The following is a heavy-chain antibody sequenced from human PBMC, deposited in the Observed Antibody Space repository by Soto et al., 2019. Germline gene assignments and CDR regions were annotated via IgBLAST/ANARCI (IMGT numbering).Heavy chain of an antibody. CDR1: GGTFSNYP. D-gene: IGHD5-12*01. J-gene: IGHJ2*01. Sequence: QVQLVQSGAEVKKPGSSVKVSCKAYGGTFSNYPISWVRQAPGQGLEWMEGIIPIFGTVNYAQKFQGRVTITADESTSTAYMELSSLRSEDTAVYYCARGNHRWLQLWYFDLWGRGTLVTVSS. CDR2: IIPIFGTV. V-gene: IGHV1-69*12. CDR3: ARGNHRWLQLWYFDL.